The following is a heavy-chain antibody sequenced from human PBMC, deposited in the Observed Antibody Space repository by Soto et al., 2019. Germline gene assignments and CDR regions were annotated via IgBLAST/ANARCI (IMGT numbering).Heavy chain of an antibody. CDR3: ARPMWRDDYNWGYFDL. J-gene: IGHJ2*01. V-gene: IGHV3-30-3*01. CDR2: ISYDGSNK. Sequence: QVQLVESGGGVVQPGRSLRLSCAASGFTFSSYAMHWVRQAPGKGLEWVAVISYDGSNKYYADSVKGRFTISRDNSKNTLYMQMISLRLEATAVYYCARPMWRDDYNWGYFDLWGRGTLVTVSS. D-gene: IGHD4-4*01. CDR1: GFTFSSYA.